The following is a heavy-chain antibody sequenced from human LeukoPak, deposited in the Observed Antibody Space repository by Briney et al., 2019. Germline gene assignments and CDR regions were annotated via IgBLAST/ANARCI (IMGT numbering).Heavy chain of an antibody. D-gene: IGHD3-22*01. CDR1: GFTFSSYA. CDR3: ARDAFITGFDP. J-gene: IGHJ5*02. CDR2: ISYDGSNK. Sequence: GGSLRLSCAASGFTFSSYAMHWVRQAPGKGLEWVAVISYDGSNKYYADSVKGRFTISRDNSENTLYLQMNSLRAEDTAVYYCARDAFITGFDPWGQGTLVTVSS. V-gene: IGHV3-30-3*01.